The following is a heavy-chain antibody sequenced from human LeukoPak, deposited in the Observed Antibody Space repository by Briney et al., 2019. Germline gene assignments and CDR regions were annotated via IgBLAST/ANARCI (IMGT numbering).Heavy chain of an antibody. Sequence: ASVKVSCKASGYTFTTYAMNWVRQAPGQGLEWMGWINTNTGNPTYAQGFTGRFVFSLDTSVSTTYLQISSLKAEDTAVYYCARGGGKGHWYFDLWGRGTLVTVSS. CDR1: GYTFTTYA. V-gene: IGHV7-4-1*02. CDR2: INTNTGNP. D-gene: IGHD4-23*01. CDR3: ARGGGKGHWYFDL. J-gene: IGHJ2*01.